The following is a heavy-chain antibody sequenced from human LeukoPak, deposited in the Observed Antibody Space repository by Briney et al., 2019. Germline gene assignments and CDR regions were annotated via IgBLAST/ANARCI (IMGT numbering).Heavy chain of an antibody. J-gene: IGHJ4*02. CDR2: IYYSGST. CDR3: ASQYYDFWSGYPPGTFDY. V-gene: IGHV4-39*07. Sequence: SETLSLTCTVSGGSISSSSYYWGWIRQPPGKGLEWIGSIYYSGSTYYNPSLKSRVTISVDTSKNQFSLKLSSVTAADTAVYYCASQYYDFWSGYPPGTFDYWGQGTLVTVSS. CDR1: GGSISSSSYY. D-gene: IGHD3-3*01.